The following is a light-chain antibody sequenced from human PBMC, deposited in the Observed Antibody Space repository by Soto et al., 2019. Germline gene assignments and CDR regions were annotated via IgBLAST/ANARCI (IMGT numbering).Light chain of an antibody. V-gene: IGKV1-9*01. CDR1: QDINSY. Sequence: DIQLTQSPSFLSASVGDRVSITCRASQDINSYLAWYQQQPGKAPRLLMYAASTLQSAVPSRFSGGGSGTEFTLTISSLQPEDFGTYYCQQLNSYPRTFGQGTKVEF. CDR2: AAS. J-gene: IGKJ1*01. CDR3: QQLNSYPRT.